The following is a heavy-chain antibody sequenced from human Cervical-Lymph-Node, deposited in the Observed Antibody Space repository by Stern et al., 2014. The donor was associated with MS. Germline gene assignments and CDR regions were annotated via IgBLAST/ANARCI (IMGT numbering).Heavy chain of an antibody. CDR1: GGTFSSYG. J-gene: IGHJ4*02. Sequence: QVQLVESGAEVKKPGSSVKVSCKASGGTFSSYGISWVRQAPGQGLEWMGGIIPIFGTANYAQKFQGRVTITADESTTTAYRELSSLRSEDTAVYYCVREFNYDTSGYYFYYWGQGTLVTVSS. CDR3: VREFNYDTSGYYFYY. V-gene: IGHV1-69*01. D-gene: IGHD3-22*01. CDR2: IIPIFGTA.